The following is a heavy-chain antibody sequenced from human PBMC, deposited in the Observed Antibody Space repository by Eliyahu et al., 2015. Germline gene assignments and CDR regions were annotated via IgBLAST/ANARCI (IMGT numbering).Heavy chain of an antibody. Sequence: QVQLVQSGAEVKKPGASVKISCKASGYTFTTYAMHWVRQAPGQRLEGMGWITAGNTQSSQRFQGRVTITRDTSASTAYMVLSSLTSEDTAVYYCVSSFGSGLELVGGMDVWGQGTTVTVSS. CDR3: VSSFGSGLELVGGMDV. V-gene: IGHV1-3*01. J-gene: IGHJ6*02. CDR2: ITAGNT. D-gene: IGHD3-10*01. CDR1: GYTFTTYA.